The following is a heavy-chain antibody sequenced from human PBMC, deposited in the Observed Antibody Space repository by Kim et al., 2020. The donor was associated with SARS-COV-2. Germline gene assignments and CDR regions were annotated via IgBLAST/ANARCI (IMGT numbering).Heavy chain of an antibody. CDR3: ARAGTLWFGDLAMNNWFDP. D-gene: IGHD3-10*01. J-gene: IGHJ5*02. V-gene: IGHV3-11*01. CDR2: ISSSGSTI. CDR1: GFTFSDYY. Sequence: GGSLRLSCAASGFTFSDYYMSWIRQAPGKGLEWVSYISSSGSTIYYADSVKGRFTISRDNAKNSLYLQMNSLRAEDTAVYYCARAGTLWFGDLAMNNWFDPWGQGTLVTVSS.